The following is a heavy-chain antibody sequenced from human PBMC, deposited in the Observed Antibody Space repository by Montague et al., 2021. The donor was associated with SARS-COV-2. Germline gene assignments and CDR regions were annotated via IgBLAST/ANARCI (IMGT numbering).Heavy chain of an antibody. J-gene: IGHJ4*02. V-gene: IGHV6-1*01. CDR1: GDSVWSNTAA. CDR2: TNYRSKWTS. D-gene: IGHD4-17*01. Sequence: CAISGDSVWSNTAARNWIRQSPSGGLEWLGRTNYRSKWTSDYATSVESRISIDPDTSKNQFFLHLRSVTPEDTGVYYCVRDTGSAQAGFDAWGQGTLVTVSS. CDR3: VRDTGSAQAGFDA.